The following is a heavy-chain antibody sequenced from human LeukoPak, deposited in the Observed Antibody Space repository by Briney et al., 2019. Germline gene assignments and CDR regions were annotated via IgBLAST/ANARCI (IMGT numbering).Heavy chain of an antibody. V-gene: IGHV3-23*01. D-gene: IGHD5-18*01. CDR1: GFTFSSYA. Sequence: PGGSLRLSCAASGFTFSSYAMSWVRQAPGKGLEWASAISGSGGSTYYADSVKGRFTISRDNSKNTLYLQMNSLRAEDTAVYYCASAGRGYSYGYFDYWGQGTLVTVSS. CDR2: ISGSGGST. CDR3: ASAGRGYSYGYFDY. J-gene: IGHJ4*02.